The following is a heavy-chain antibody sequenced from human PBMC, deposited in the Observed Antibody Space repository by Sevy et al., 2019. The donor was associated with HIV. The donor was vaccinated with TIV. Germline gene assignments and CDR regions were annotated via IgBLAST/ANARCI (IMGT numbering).Heavy chain of an antibody. CDR2: ITWNGDYA. V-gene: IGHV3-20*04. D-gene: IGHD3-10*01. CDR3: WRDGGFRGGIALFAN. J-gene: IGHJ4*02. Sequence: GGSLRLSCAASGFTFDDYGMGWVRQVPGRGLEWISGITWNGDYANYGDSVKGRFTISRDNAKNSLYLQMDSLTAEGTALYYCWRDGGFRGGIALFANWGQGTLVTVSS. CDR1: GFTFDDYG.